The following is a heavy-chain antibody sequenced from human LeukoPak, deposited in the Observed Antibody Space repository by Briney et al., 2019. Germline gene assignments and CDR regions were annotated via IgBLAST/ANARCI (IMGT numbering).Heavy chain of an antibody. V-gene: IGHV1-69*05. J-gene: IGHJ5*02. Sequence: ASVKVSCKASGGTFISYAISWVRQAPGQGLEWMGGIIPIFGTANYAQKFQGRVTITTDESTSTAYMELSSLRSEDTAVYYCSSSSSPGWFDPWGQGTLVTVSS. CDR1: GGTFISYA. CDR2: IIPIFGTA. CDR3: SSSSSPGWFDP. D-gene: IGHD6-6*01.